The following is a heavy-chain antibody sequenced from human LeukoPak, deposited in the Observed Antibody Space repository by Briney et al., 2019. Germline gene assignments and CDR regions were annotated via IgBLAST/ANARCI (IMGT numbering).Heavy chain of an antibody. V-gene: IGHV5-51*01. CDR3: ARLEDGDYVGNWFDP. J-gene: IGHJ5*02. CDR1: GYSFTSYW. D-gene: IGHD4-17*01. Sequence: GESLKISCKGSGYSFTSYWIGWVRQMPGKGLEWMGIIYPGGSDTRYSPSFQGQVTISADKSISIAYLQWSSLKASDTAMYYCARLEDGDYVGNWFDPWGQGTLVTVSS. CDR2: IYPGGSDT.